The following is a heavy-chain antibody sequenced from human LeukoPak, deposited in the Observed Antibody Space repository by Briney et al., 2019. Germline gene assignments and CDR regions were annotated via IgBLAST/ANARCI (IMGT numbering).Heavy chain of an antibody. Sequence: GGSLRLSCAASGFTFDDYAMHWDRQAPGKGLEWVSGISWNSGSIGYADSVKGRFTISRDNAKNSLYLQMNSLRAEDTALYYCAKGSHDYGDYRVGMDVWGQGTTVTVSS. J-gene: IGHJ6*02. CDR3: AKGSHDYGDYRVGMDV. D-gene: IGHD4-17*01. CDR2: ISWNSGSI. CDR1: GFTFDDYA. V-gene: IGHV3-9*01.